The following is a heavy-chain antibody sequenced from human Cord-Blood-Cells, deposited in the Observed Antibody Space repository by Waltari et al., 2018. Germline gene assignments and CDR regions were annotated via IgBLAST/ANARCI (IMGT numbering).Heavy chain of an antibody. CDR1: GGSCSGYY. V-gene: IGHV4-34*01. CDR3: ARGWGRTGIDY. Sequence: QVQLQQWGAGLLKPSETLSLTCAVYGGSCSGYYWSWIRQPPGKGLEWIGEINDSGSTNYNPSLTSRVTISVDTSKNQFSLKLSSVTAADTAVYYCARGWGRTGIDYWGQGTLVTVSS. D-gene: IGHD3-16*01. CDR2: INDSGST. J-gene: IGHJ4*02.